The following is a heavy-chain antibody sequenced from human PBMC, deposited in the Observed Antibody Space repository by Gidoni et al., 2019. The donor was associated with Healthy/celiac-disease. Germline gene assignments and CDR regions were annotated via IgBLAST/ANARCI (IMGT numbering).Heavy chain of an antibody. CDR2: IWYDGSNK. CDR1: GFTFSSYG. D-gene: IGHD6-6*01. V-gene: IGHV3-33*01. CDR3: ARTRRSSSYWYFDL. J-gene: IGHJ2*01. Sequence: QVQLVESGGGVVQPGRSLRLSCAASGFTFSSYGMHWVRQAPGKGLEWVAVIWYDGSNKYYADSVKGRFTISRDNSKNTLYLQMNSLRAEDTAVYYCARTRRSSSYWYFDLWGRGTLVTVSS.